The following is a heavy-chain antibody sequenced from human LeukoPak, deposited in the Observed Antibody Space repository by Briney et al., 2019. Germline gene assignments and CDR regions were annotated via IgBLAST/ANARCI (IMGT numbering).Heavy chain of an antibody. CDR3: ARVRKYSGYYSWYFDL. Sequence: GGSLRLSCAASGFTFSSYDMHWVRQATGKGLEWVSAIGTAGDTYYPGSVKGRFTISRENAKNSCYLQMNSLRAGDTAVYYCARVRKYSGYYSWYFDLWGRGTLVTVSS. CDR2: IGTAGDT. D-gene: IGHD5-12*01. V-gene: IGHV3-13*01. CDR1: GFTFSSYD. J-gene: IGHJ2*01.